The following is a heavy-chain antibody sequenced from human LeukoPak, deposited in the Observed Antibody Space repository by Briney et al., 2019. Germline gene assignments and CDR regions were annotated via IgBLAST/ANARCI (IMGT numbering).Heavy chain of an antibody. CDR3: AREEWLRFSFGAFDI. J-gene: IGHJ3*02. CDR1: GFTFSSYW. CDR2: INSDGSST. Sequence: GGSLRLSCAASGFTFSSYWMHWVRQAPGKGLVWVSRINSDGSSTSYADSVKGRFTISRDNAKNSLYLQMNSLRAEDTAVYYCAREEWLRFSFGAFDIWGQGTMVTVSS. V-gene: IGHV3-74*01. D-gene: IGHD5-12*01.